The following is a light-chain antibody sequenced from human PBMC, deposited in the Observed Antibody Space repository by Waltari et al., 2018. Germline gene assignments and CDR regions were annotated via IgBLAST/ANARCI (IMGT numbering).Light chain of an antibody. J-gene: IGLJ3*02. CDR2: EGD. CDR3: CSYATSSPWV. CDR1: SSSIGDSNV. Sequence: QSAPTQPASVSGSPGQSTTISCPGASSSIGDSNVVSWYQQHPGKAPKLMIYEGDKRPSGVSNRFSGSKSGNMASLTISGLQAEDEADYYCCSYATSSPWVFGGGTKVTVL. V-gene: IGLV2-23*01.